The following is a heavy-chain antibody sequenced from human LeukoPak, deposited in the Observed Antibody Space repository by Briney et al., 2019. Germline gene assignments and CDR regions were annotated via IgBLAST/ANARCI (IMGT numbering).Heavy chain of an antibody. J-gene: IGHJ4*02. V-gene: IGHV4-39*01. D-gene: IGHD5-18*01. CDR2: IYYSGST. Sequence: SEALSLTCTVSGGSISSSNYYWGWIRQPPGKGLEWIGSIYYSGSTYYNPSLKSRVTISVDASKNQFSLKLSSVTAADTAVYYCARQLYSYGAYFDYWGQGTLVTVSS. CDR3: ARQLYSYGAYFDY. CDR1: GGSISSSNYY.